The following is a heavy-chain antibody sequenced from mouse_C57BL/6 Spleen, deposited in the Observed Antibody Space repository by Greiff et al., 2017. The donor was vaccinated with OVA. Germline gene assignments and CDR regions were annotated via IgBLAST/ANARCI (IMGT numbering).Heavy chain of an antibody. J-gene: IGHJ2*01. CDR2: IDPEDGET. D-gene: IGHD3-2*02. CDR1: GFNIKDYY. CDR3: AFRQLMLRLYFDY. Sequence: DVKLQESGAELVKPGASVKLSCTASGFNIKDYYMHWVKQRTEQGLEWIGRIDPEDGETKYAPKFQGKATITADTSSNTAYLQLSSLTSEDTAVYYCAFRQLMLRLYFDYWGQGTTLTVSS. V-gene: IGHV14-2*01.